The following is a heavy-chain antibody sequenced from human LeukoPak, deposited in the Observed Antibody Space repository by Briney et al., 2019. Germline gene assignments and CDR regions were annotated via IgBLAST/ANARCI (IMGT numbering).Heavy chain of an antibody. D-gene: IGHD7-27*01. V-gene: IGHV3-33*01. CDR1: GFSFSSYG. J-gene: IGHJ5*01. Sequence: GGSLRLSCAASGFSFSSYGMYWARQAPGKGREGVAVIWHDGGNKYYAESVKGRFTISRDNSRNTVFLEMNSLGVEDTAVYYCARSWGPAVTFSWFDSWGPGTLVTVSS. CDR3: ARSWGPAVTFSWFDS. CDR2: IWHDGGNK.